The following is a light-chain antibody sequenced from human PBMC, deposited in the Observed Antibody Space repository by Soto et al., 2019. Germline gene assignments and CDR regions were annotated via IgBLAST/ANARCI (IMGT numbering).Light chain of an antibody. CDR3: QQCAYSPLT. CDR1: QSVGNNF. Sequence: EIVLTQSPGTLSLSPGQRATLSCRASQSVGNNFLAWYQQKPGQAPRLLIYDASNRATGITDRFSGSGSGTDFTLTISRLEPEDFALDYCQQCAYSPLTFGGGTRVELK. V-gene: IGKV3-20*01. CDR2: DAS. J-gene: IGKJ4*01.